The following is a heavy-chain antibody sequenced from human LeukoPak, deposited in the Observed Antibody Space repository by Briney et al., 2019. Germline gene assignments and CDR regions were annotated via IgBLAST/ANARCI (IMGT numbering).Heavy chain of an antibody. D-gene: IGHD3-10*02. CDR2: IIPILGIA. J-gene: IGHJ4*02. CDR1: GGTFSSYA. Sequence: SVKVSCKASGGTFSSYAISWVRQAPGQGLEWMGRIIPILGIANYAQKFQGRVTITADKSTSTAYMELSSLRSEDTAVYYCARGGVWGVSFGYWGQGTLVTVSS. V-gene: IGHV1-69*04. CDR3: ARGGVWGVSFGY.